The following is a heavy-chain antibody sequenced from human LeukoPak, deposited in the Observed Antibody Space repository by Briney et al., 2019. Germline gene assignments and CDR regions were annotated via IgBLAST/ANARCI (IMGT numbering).Heavy chain of an antibody. V-gene: IGHV3-33*06. CDR2: IWYDGSNK. J-gene: IGHJ4*02. Sequence: GRSLRLSCAASGFTFSNYGMHWVRQAPGKGLEWVALIWYDGSNKYYADSVKGRFTISRDNSKNTPYLQMNSLRAEDTAVYYCAKDMYTYRYDYVWGSYRPGDYWGQGTLVTVSS. CDR3: AKDMYTYRYDYVWGSYRPGDY. CDR1: GFTFSNYG. D-gene: IGHD3-16*02.